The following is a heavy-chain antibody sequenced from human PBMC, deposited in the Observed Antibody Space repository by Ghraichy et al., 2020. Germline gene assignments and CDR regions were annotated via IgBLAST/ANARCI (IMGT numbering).Heavy chain of an antibody. CDR1: GFTFSTYC. CDR3: ARDANFWSGYSVPKYFDL. D-gene: IGHD3-3*01. J-gene: IGHJ2*01. V-gene: IGHV3-33*01. CDR2: IWYDGNIK. Sequence: GRSLRLSCAASGFTFSTYCMHWVRQAPGKGLEWVAVIWYDGNIKDYADSVKGRFTISRDISKNTQYLQMDSLRAEDTAVYYCARDANFWSGYSVPKYFDLWGRGTLVTVSS.